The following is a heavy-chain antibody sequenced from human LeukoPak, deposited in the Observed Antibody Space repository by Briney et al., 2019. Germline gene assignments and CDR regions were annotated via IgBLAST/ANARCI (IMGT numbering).Heavy chain of an antibody. J-gene: IGHJ4*02. Sequence: PGGSLRLSCAASGFTFDDYAMHWVRQAPGKGLEWVSGISWNSGSIGYADSVKGRFTISRDNAKNSLYLQMNSLRAEDTAVYYCAKGRQGAAAVAPLDYWGQGTLVTVSS. CDR3: AKGRQGAAAVAPLDY. D-gene: IGHD6-13*01. CDR1: GFTFDDYA. V-gene: IGHV3-9*01. CDR2: ISWNSGSI.